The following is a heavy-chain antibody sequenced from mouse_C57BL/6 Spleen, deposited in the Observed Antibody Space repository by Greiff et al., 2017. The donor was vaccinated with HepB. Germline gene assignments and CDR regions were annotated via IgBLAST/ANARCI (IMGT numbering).Heavy chain of an antibody. Sequence: DVMLVESGGGLVQPGGSLSLSCAASGFTFTDYYMSWVRQPPGKALEWLGFIRNKANGYTTEYSASVKGRFTISRDNSQSILYLQMNALRAEDSATYYCARSQWYFDVWGTGTTVTVSS. CDR3: ARSQWYFDV. CDR1: GFTFTDYY. J-gene: IGHJ1*03. V-gene: IGHV7-3*01. D-gene: IGHD3-2*02. CDR2: IRNKANGYTT.